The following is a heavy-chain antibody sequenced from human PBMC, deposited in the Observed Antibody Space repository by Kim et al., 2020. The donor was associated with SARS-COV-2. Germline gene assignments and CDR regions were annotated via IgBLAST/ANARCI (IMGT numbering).Heavy chain of an antibody. CDR1: GYSFTSYW. CDR2: IDPSDSYT. D-gene: IGHD6-13*01. CDR3: ARHAGIHSSSWYGYYYGMDV. Sequence: GESLKISCKGSGYSFTSYWISWVRQMPGKGLEWIGRIDPSDSYTNYSPSFQGHVTISADKSISTAYLQWSSLKASDTAMYYCARHAGIHSSSWYGYYYGMDVWGQGTTVAVSS. J-gene: IGHJ6*02. V-gene: IGHV5-10-1*01.